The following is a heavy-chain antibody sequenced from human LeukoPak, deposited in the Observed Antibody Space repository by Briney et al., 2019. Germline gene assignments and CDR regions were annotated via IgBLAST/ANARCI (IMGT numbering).Heavy chain of an antibody. D-gene: IGHD3-16*01. V-gene: IGHV3-15*01. Sequence: SGGSLRLSCAASGFTFSNAWMSWVRPAPGKGLEWVGRTKSKTDGGTTDYAAPVKGRFTISRDDSKNTLYLQMNSLKTEDTAVYYCTTGVTSGDYWGQGTLVTVSS. CDR3: TTGVTSGDY. J-gene: IGHJ4*02. CDR1: GFTFSNAW. CDR2: TKSKTDGGTT.